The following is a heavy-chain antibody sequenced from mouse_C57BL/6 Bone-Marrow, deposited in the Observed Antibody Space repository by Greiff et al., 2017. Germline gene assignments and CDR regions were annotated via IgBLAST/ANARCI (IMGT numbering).Heavy chain of an antibody. V-gene: IGHV7-3*01. CDR3: ARDRNYPRPYYFDD. D-gene: IGHD2-1*01. CDR2: IRNKANGYTA. J-gene: IGHJ2*01. CDR1: GFTFTDYY. Sequence: EVQLVESGGGLVQPGGSLSLSCAASGFTFTDYYMSWVRQPPGQALEWLGFIRNKANGYTAEYSASVKGRFTISRDNSPSILYLQMNALRAEDSATYYCARDRNYPRPYYFDDWGQGTTLTVSS.